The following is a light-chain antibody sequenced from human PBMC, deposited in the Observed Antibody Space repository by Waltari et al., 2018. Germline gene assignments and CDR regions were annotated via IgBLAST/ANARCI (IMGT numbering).Light chain of an antibody. J-gene: IGKJ1*01. CDR1: QSVLYSSNNKNY. CDR3: QQYYSTPWT. V-gene: IGKV4-1*01. Sequence: DIVMTKSPDSLAVSLGERATINCKSRQSVLYSSNNKNYLAWYQQKPGQPPKLLIYWASNRESEVPDRISGSGSGTAFTLTISSLQAEDVAVYYCQQYYSTPWTFGQGTKVEIK. CDR2: WAS.